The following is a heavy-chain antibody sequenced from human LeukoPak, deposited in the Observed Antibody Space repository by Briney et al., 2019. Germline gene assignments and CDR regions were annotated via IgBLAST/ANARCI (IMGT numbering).Heavy chain of an antibody. CDR2: IYSGGGA. CDR3: ARDLLAYGDTYYFDY. V-gene: IGHV3-66*01. D-gene: IGHD4-17*01. CDR1: GFTVSSNY. J-gene: IGHJ4*02. Sequence: GGSLRLSCAASGFTVSSNYMSWVRQAPGKGLEWVSVIYSGGGAYYADSVKGRFTISRDNSKSTLYLQMNSLRAQDTAVYYCARDLLAYGDTYYFDYWGQGTLVTVSS.